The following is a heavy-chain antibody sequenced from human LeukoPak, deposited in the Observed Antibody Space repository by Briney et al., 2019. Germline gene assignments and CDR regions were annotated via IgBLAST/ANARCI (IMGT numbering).Heavy chain of an antibody. CDR1: GYTFTSYD. CDR2: MNPNSGNT. V-gene: IGHV1-8*03. CDR3: ARGLMVRGAYWFDH. Sequence: ASVKVSCKASGYTFTSYDINWVRQAPGQGLEWMGWMNPNSGNTGYTQKFQGRVTITRNTSISTGYMELSSLRSEDTAVYYCARGLMVRGAYWFDHWGQGTLVTVSS. J-gene: IGHJ5*02. D-gene: IGHD3-10*01.